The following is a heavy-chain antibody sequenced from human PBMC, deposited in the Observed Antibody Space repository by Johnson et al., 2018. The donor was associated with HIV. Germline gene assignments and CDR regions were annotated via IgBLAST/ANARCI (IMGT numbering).Heavy chain of an antibody. V-gene: IGHV3-30*18. CDR2: ISYDGRNK. CDR3: AKDLQWLAEGAFDI. CDR1: GFPFSSYG. J-gene: IGHJ3*02. Sequence: QVQLVESGGGVVQPGRSLRLSCEASGFPFSSYGIHWVRQAPGKGLAWVAVISYDGRNKYYGDSLKGRFKISRDNSKNKLYLQMNSLRAEDTAVYYCAKDLQWLAEGAFDIWGQGTMVTVSS. D-gene: IGHD6-19*01.